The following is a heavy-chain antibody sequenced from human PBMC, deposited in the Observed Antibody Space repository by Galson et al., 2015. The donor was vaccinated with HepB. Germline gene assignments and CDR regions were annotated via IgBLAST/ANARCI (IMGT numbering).Heavy chain of an antibody. V-gene: IGHV3-11*01. J-gene: IGHJ4*02. CDR3: VRGIWLGGPDF. Sequence: SLRLFCTASGFTFSDYYMTWIRRGPGKGLEWTSYIRGGGSAIHYADSVKGRFSISRDNAKTSLSLQMNSLRAEDTAVYYCVRGIWLGGPDFWGQGTLVTVSS. CDR1: GFTFSDYY. D-gene: IGHD3-10*01. CDR2: IRGGGSAI.